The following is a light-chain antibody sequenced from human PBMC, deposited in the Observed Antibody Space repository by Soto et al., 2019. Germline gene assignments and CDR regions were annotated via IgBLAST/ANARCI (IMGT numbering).Light chain of an antibody. Sequence: EIVLTQSPGTLSLSPGERATLSCRASQSVYSSHLAWYRQKPGQVPRLLIYDASSRATGIPDRFSGSGSGTDFALTICRLEPEDFAVYYCQQYHSAPFTFGPGTKVDIK. V-gene: IGKV3-20*01. J-gene: IGKJ3*01. CDR2: DAS. CDR1: QSVYSSH. CDR3: QQYHSAPFT.